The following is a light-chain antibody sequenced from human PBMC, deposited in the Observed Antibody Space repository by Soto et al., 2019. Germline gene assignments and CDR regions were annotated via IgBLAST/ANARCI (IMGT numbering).Light chain of an antibody. CDR1: QTISRV. Sequence: DIQMTQSPSSLSASVGDRVTITCRASQTISRVLSWYQKKPGKAPKLLIYAASTLQPGVPSRFSGSGSGTDFTLTIRSLQPEDFATYYCQQSYSGLYTFGQGTQLEI. CDR3: QQSYSGLYT. V-gene: IGKV1-39*01. J-gene: IGKJ2*01. CDR2: AAS.